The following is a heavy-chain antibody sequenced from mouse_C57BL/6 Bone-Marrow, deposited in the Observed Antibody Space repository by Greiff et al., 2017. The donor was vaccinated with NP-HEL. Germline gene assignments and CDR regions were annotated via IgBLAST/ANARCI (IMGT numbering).Heavy chain of an antibody. CDR2: IYPGSGNT. CDR1: GYSFTSYY. CDR3: ARWDYDSWFAY. D-gene: IGHD2-4*01. V-gene: IGHV1-66*01. J-gene: IGHJ3*01. Sequence: QVQLKQSGPELVKPGASVKISCKASGYSFTSYYIHWVKQRPGQGLEWIGWIYPGSGNTKYNEKFKGKATLTADTSSSTAYMQLSSLTSEDSAVYYCARWDYDSWFAYWGQGTLVTVSA.